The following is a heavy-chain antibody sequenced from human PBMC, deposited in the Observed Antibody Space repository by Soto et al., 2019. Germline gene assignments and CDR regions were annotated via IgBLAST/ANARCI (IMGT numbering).Heavy chain of an antibody. V-gene: IGHV2-5*02. CDR1: GFSLSTTGVG. CDR3: AHLKWQQLGLDY. D-gene: IGHD1-1*01. J-gene: IGHJ4*02. CDR2: IYWDDDK. Sequence: SGPTLVNPTQTLTLTCTFSGFSLSTTGVGVGWIRQPPGKALEWLALIYWDDDKRYSPSLKSRLTITKDTSKNQVVLTMTSMDPVDTATYYCAHLKWQQLGLDYWGQGTLVTVSS.